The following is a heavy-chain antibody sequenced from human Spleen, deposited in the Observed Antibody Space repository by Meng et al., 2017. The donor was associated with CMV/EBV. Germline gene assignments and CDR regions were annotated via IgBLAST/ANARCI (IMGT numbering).Heavy chain of an antibody. Sequence: GGSLRLSCAASGFTFSDYYMSWIRQAPGQGLEWVSHISPSGSTRYYADSVKGRFTISRDNADNSLYLQMSSLRAEDTATYYCARGAYTVTSFAGGRFDPWGQGILVTVSS. D-gene: IGHD4-11*01. J-gene: IGHJ5*02. CDR3: ARGAYTVTSFAGGRFDP. V-gene: IGHV3-11*01. CDR2: ISPSGSTR. CDR1: GFTFSDYY.